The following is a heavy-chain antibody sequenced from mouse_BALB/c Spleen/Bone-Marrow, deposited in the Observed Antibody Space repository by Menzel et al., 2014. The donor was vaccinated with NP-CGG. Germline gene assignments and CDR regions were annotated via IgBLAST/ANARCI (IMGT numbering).Heavy chain of an antibody. CDR2: IYPGNVNT. CDR1: GYTFTSYY. D-gene: IGHD1-1*01. CDR3: ARYGSSYYFDY. Sequence: VQLQQSGPELVKPGASVRISCKASGYTFTSYYIHWVKQRPGQGLEWIGWIYPGNVNTKYNEKFKGKATLTADKSSXTAYMQLSSLTSEDSAVYFCARYGSSYYFDYWGQGTTLTVSS. V-gene: IGHV1S56*01. J-gene: IGHJ2*01.